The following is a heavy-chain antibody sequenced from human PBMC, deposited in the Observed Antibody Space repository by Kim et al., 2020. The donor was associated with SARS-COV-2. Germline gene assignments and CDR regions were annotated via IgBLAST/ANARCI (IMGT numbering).Heavy chain of an antibody. V-gene: IGHV4-59*01. CDR3: ARETYDFGMDV. CDR2: T. Sequence: TNYNPSLKRRVTISVDTSKNQFSLKLSSVTAADTAVYYCARETYDFGMDVWGQGTTVTVSS. J-gene: IGHJ6*02. D-gene: IGHD3-3*01.